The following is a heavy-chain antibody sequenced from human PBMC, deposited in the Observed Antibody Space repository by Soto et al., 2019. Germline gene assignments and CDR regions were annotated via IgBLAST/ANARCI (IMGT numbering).Heavy chain of an antibody. Sequence: SETLSLTCTVSGGSITSGGYYWSWIRQHPGKGLEWLGYIYDSGSTFYNPSLKSRITLSVDTSKNQFSLKLSSVTVADAAVYFCARKQAGYFYGIDYWGQGTLVTVSS. J-gene: IGHJ4*02. V-gene: IGHV4-31*03. D-gene: IGHD3-10*01. CDR2: IYDSGST. CDR3: ARKQAGYFYGIDY. CDR1: GGSITSGGYY.